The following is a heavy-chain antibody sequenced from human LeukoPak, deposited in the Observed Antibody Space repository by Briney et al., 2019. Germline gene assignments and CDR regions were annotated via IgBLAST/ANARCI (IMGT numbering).Heavy chain of an antibody. CDR1: GGAISSYC. CDR3: AREEWFDP. Sequence: PSETLSLTCTVSGGAISSYCWTWIRQPPGKGLERIGCVYYSGSTNQNPSLNSRVTISIDMSKNQFSLTLTSVTAADTAVYYCAREEWFDPWGQGTLVTVSS. CDR2: VYYSGST. J-gene: IGHJ5*02. V-gene: IGHV4-59*01.